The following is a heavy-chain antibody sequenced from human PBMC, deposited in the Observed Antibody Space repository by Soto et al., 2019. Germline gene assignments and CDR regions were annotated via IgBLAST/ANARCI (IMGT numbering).Heavy chain of an antibody. CDR2: LYYSGST. D-gene: IGHD3-22*01. CDR3: VGSGYSPFDY. J-gene: IGHJ4*02. Sequence: PSETLSLTCTVSGGSISSSSYYWGWIRQPPGKGLEWIGSLYYSGSTYYNPSLKSRVTISVDTSKNQFSLKLSSVTAADTAVYYCVGSGYSPFDYWGQGTLVTVLL. CDR1: GGSISSSSYY. V-gene: IGHV4-39*01.